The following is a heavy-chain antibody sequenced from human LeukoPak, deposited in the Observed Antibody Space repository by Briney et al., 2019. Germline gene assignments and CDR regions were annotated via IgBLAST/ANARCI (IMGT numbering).Heavy chain of an antibody. Sequence: GGSLRLSCEASGFTFSTYWMSWVRQAPGKGLEWVANIKQDGSEKYYVDSVKGRFTISRDNAKNSVYLQMNTLRAEDTAIYYCAKLSLVEPTDYWGQGTLVTVSS. CDR3: AKLSLVEPTDY. J-gene: IGHJ4*02. D-gene: IGHD1-26*01. CDR2: IKQDGSEK. CDR1: GFTFSTYW. V-gene: IGHV3-7*05.